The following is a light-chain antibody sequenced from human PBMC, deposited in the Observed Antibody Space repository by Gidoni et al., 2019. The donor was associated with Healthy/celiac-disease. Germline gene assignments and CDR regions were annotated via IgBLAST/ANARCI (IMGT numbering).Light chain of an antibody. CDR1: SSDVGSYNL. J-gene: IGLJ2*01. CDR3: CSYAGSSTFVV. Sequence: QSALTQPASVSGSPGQSITISCTGTSSDVGSYNLVSWYQQHPGKAHKLMIDEGSKRPSGVSNRFSGSKSGNTASLTISGLQAEDEADYYCCSYAGSSTFVVFGGGTKLTVL. V-gene: IGLV2-23*03. CDR2: EGS.